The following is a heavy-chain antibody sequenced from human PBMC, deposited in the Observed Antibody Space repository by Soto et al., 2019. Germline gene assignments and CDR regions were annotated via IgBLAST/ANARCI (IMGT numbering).Heavy chain of an antibody. CDR3: ARERPDGARLDP. CDR1: GGSISSGDYY. J-gene: IGHJ5*02. V-gene: IGHV4-30-4*01. D-gene: IGHD6-6*01. Sequence: QVQLQESGPGLVKPSQTLSLTCTVSGGSISSGDYYWSWIRQPPGKGLEWIGYIYYSGSTYYNPSLKSRVPXXVXPSKNRFSLKLSSVTAADTAVYYCARERPDGARLDPWGQGTLVTASS. CDR2: IYYSGST.